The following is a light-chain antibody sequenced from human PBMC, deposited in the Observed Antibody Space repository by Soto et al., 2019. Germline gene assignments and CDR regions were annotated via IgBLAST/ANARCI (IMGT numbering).Light chain of an antibody. CDR3: QQYGSSPLWT. CDR1: NSFWGQ. V-gene: IGKV3-20*01. Sequence: VLTESPVNLCLSPWETAXLSCRASNSFWGQLAWYPQKSGQAPRLXIYGASSRATGIQDRFSGSGSGRDFTLNISRLEPEDFAVYYCQQYGSSPLWTFGQGTKVDIK. CDR2: GAS. J-gene: IGKJ1*01.